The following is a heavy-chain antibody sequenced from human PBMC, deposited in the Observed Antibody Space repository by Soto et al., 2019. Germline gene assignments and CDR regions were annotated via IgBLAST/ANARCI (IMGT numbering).Heavy chain of an antibody. CDR2: ISAYNGNT. J-gene: IGHJ6*03. Sequence: ASVKVSCKASGGTFTSYGISWVRQAPGQGLEWMGWISAYNGNTNYAQKLQGRVTMTTDTSTSTAYMELRSLRSDDTAVYYCARVGNYGDTDYYYYYMDVWGKGTTVTVSS. CDR3: ARVGNYGDTDYYYYYMDV. V-gene: IGHV1-18*01. CDR1: GGTFTSYG. D-gene: IGHD4-17*01.